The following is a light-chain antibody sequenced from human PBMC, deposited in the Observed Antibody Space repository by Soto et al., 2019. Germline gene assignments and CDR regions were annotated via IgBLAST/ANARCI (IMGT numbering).Light chain of an antibody. V-gene: IGLV1-51*01. Sequence: QSVLTEPPSVSAAPGQKFTISCSGSSSNIGGNSVSWYQQLPGSAPKLLIYADNKRPSGIPDRFSGSKSGTSATLGITGFQAGDEVDYYCGSWESSLSAYVFGTGTKVT. CDR2: ADN. CDR1: SSNIGGNS. J-gene: IGLJ1*01. CDR3: GSWESSLSAYV.